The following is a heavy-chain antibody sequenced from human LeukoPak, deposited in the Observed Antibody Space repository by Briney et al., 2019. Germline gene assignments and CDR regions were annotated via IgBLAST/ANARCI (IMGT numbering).Heavy chain of an antibody. V-gene: IGHV1-2*04. J-gene: IGHJ3*02. D-gene: IGHD6-19*01. CDR2: INPNSGGT. Sequence: GASVKVSCKASGYTFTGYYMHWVRQAPGQGLEWMGWINPNSGGTNYAQKFQGWVTMTRDTSISTAYMELRSLRSDDTAVYYCARGIAVAGYDAFDIWGQGTMVTVSS. CDR1: GYTFTGYY. CDR3: ARGIAVAGYDAFDI.